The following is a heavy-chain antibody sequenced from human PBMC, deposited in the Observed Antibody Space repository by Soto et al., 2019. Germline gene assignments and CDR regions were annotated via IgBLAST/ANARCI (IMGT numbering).Heavy chain of an antibody. J-gene: IGHJ5*02. CDR1: GFTFSSYW. Sequence: EVQRVESGGGLVQPGGSLGLSCAASGFTFSSYWMSWVRQAPGKGLEWVANIKQDGSEKYYVDSVKGRFTISRDNAKNSLYLQMNSLRAEDTAVYYCARAGRVGSGWYWFDPWGQGTLVTVSS. CDR3: ARAGRVGSGWYWFDP. CDR2: IKQDGSEK. V-gene: IGHV3-7*01. D-gene: IGHD6-19*01.